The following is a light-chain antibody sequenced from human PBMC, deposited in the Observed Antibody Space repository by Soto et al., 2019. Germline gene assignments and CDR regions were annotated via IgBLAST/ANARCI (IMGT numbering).Light chain of an antibody. J-gene: IGKJ1*01. CDR3: QQYYGTLRT. CDR2: WAS. CDR1: QTILSSTNNKDF. Sequence: DIVMTQSPDSLAVSLGERATINCKSSQTILSSTNNKDFLAWYQQKPGQPPKLLIYWASTRESGVPDRFSGSGSGTDFTLTITNLQAEDVAVYYCQQYYGTLRTSGQGTKV. V-gene: IGKV4-1*01.